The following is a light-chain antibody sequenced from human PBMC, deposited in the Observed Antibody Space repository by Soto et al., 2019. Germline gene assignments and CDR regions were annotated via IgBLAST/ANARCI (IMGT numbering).Light chain of an antibody. Sequence: DIQMTQSPSSLSASVGDRVTITCRASQSISSYLNWYQQKPGKAPKLLIYAASSLQSGVPSRFSGSGSGTDFTLTISSLQPEDFATYYCQQSYSTPFTLGPGNKVDI. CDR2: AAS. J-gene: IGKJ3*01. CDR1: QSISSY. CDR3: QQSYSTPFT. V-gene: IGKV1-39*01.